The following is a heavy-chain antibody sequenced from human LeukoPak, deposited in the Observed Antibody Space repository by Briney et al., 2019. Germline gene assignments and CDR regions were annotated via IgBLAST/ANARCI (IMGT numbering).Heavy chain of an antibody. CDR2: INPNSGGT. CDR1: GYTFSGYY. CDR3: AGGLWFGELFYYYFDY. Sequence: ASVKVSCKASGYTFSGYYMHWVRQAPGQGLEWMGWINPNSGGTKYAQKFQGRVTMTRDTSISTAYMELSRLRSDDTAVYYCAGGLWFGELFYYYFDYWGQGTLVTVSS. V-gene: IGHV1-2*02. J-gene: IGHJ4*02. D-gene: IGHD3-10*01.